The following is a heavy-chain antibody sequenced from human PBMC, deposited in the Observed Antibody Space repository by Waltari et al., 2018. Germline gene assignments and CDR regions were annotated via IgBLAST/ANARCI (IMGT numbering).Heavy chain of an antibody. CDR1: GFTFRHYA. CDR2: IINNGDSS. Sequence: EVHLLESGGGLIRPGGSLRLSCAASGFTFRHYAMRWVRQAQGKGLEWVSGIINNGDSSFSADSVKGRFTISRDNSKNTLYLQMENLRGEDTAVYYCARDECTGGDCYSHFHYWGQGTLVTVSS. V-gene: IGHV3-23*01. D-gene: IGHD2-21*02. J-gene: IGHJ4*02. CDR3: ARDECTGGDCYSHFHY.